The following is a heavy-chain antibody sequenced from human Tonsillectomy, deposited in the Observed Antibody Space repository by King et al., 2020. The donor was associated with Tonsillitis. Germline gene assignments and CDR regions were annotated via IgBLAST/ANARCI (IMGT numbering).Heavy chain of an antibody. V-gene: IGHV1-8*01. CDR2: MNPKSGNT. CDR1: GYTFTSYD. D-gene: IGHD3-3*01. J-gene: IGHJ4*02. Sequence: QLVQSGAEVKKPGASVKVSCKASGYTFTSYDINWVRQATGKGLEWMGWMNPKSGNTGYAKKFQVRVTMTRKTSISTAYMVLSSLGSEDTAVYYCARPSFWSGYYSYWGQGTLVTVSS. CDR3: ARPSFWSGYYSY.